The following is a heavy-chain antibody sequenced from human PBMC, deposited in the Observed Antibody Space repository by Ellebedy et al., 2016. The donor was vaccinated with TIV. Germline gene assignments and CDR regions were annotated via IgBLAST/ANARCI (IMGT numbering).Heavy chain of an antibody. D-gene: IGHD6-19*01. CDR2: IMSDGTNR. CDR3: ARDVPEPGQGGWPPGYFFDL. V-gene: IGHV3-30-3*01. Sequence: GESLKISCTASGFTFNIFAMHWVRLTPDKGLEWLGVIMSDGTNRWYVDSLEGRFTISRDNAKNTVYLQMNSLRPEDTAMYYCARDVPEPGQGGWPPGYFFDLWGQGTLVTVSS. CDR1: GFTFNIFA. J-gene: IGHJ4*02.